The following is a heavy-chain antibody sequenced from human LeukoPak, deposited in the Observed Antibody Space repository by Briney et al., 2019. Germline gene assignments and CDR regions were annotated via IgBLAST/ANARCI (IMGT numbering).Heavy chain of an antibody. CDR2: INHSGST. D-gene: IGHD3-3*01. CDR1: GGSFSGYY. Sequence: TSETLSLTCAVYGGSFSGYYWSWIRQPPGKGLEWIGEINHSGSTNYNPSLKSRVTISVDTSKNQFSLKLSSMTAADTAVYYCARVFSYPLRAPFDPWGQGTLVTVSS. V-gene: IGHV4-34*01. J-gene: IGHJ5*02. CDR3: ARVFSYPLRAPFDP.